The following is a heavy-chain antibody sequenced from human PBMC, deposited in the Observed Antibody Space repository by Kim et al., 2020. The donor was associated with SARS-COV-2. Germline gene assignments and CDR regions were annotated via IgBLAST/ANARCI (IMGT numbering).Heavy chain of an antibody. V-gene: IGHV3-49*03. D-gene: IGHD1-26*01. CDR2: IRSNAYGGTT. J-gene: IGHJ4*02. Sequence: GGSLRLSCTASGFTFGDYAMSWFRQAPGKGLEWVAFIRSNAYGGTTEYAASVKGRFTIPRDDSKSIAYLQMHSLKTEDTAVYYCTSVGATDHWGQGTLVTVSS. CDR3: TSVGATDH. CDR1: GFTFGDYA.